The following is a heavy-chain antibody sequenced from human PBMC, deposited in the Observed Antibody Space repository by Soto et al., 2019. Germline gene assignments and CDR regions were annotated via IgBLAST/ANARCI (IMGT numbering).Heavy chain of an antibody. CDR2: IYYNGST. CDR1: GGSIRNYY. CDR3: ARTFSELRYGPLDY. J-gene: IGHJ4*02. V-gene: IGHV4-59*08. Sequence: PSETLSLTCAVSGGSIRNYYWNWIRQPPGKELEWIGYIYYNGSTNYNPSLKSRVTISVDTSKNEFSLKLSSVTAADTAIYYCARTFSELRYGPLDYWSQGTQVTVSS. D-gene: IGHD5-18*01.